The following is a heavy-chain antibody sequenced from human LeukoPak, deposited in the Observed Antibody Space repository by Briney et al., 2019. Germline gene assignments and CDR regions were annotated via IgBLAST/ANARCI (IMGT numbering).Heavy chain of an antibody. CDR2: IYYSGST. V-gene: IGHV4-59*12. CDR1: GDSFSTYH. D-gene: IGHD3-22*01. J-gene: IGHJ4*02. Sequence: ETLSLTCTVSGDSFSTYHWSWIRQPPGKGLEWIGYIYYSGSTNYNPSLKSRVTISLDTSKNQFSLKLSSVTAADTAVYYCARIRDYYDSSGTGYYFDYWGQGTLVTVSS. CDR3: ARIRDYYDSSGTGYYFDY.